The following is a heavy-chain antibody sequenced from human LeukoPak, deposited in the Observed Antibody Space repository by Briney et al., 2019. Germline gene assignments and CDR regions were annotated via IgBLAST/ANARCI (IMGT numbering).Heavy chain of an antibody. J-gene: IGHJ6*02. CDR3: ARGGQWLGYYYGMDV. CDR1: GGSISSYY. D-gene: IGHD6-19*01. CDR2: IYYSGST. Sequence: SETLSLTCTVSGGSISSYYWSWIRQPPGKGLEWIGYIYYSGSTNYNPSLKSRVTKSVDTSKNQFSLKLSSVTAADTAVYYCARGGQWLGYYYGMDVWGQGTTVTVSS. V-gene: IGHV4-59*01.